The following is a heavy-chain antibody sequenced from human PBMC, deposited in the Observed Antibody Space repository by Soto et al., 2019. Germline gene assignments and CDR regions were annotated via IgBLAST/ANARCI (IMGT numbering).Heavy chain of an antibody. CDR2: ISSSSSYI. J-gene: IGHJ6*03. Sequence: GGSLRLSCAASGFTFSSYSMNWVRQAPGKGLEWVSSISSSSSYIYYADSVKGRFTISRDNAKNSLYLQMNSLRAEDTAVYYCARPSLWFGESMDVWGKGTTVTVSS. V-gene: IGHV3-21*01. CDR1: GFTFSSYS. D-gene: IGHD3-10*01. CDR3: ARPSLWFGESMDV.